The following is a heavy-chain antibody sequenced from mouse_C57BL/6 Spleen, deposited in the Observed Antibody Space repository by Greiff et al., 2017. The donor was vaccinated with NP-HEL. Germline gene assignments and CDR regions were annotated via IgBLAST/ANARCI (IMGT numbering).Heavy chain of an antibody. V-gene: IGHV1-53*01. CDR1: GYTFTSYW. Sequence: QVQLQQSGTELVKPGASVKLSCKASGYTFTSYWMHWVKQRPGQGLEWIGNIYPSNGGTNYNEKFKSKATLTVDKSSSTAYMQLSSLTSEDSAVDECATSFVAPYWYFDVWGTGTTVTVSS. CDR2: IYPSNGGT. D-gene: IGHD1-1*01. CDR3: ATSFVAPYWYFDV. J-gene: IGHJ1*03.